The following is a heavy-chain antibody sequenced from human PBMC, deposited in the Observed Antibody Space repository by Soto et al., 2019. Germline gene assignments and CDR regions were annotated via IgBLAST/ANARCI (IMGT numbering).Heavy chain of an antibody. J-gene: IGHJ4*02. CDR2: IWYDGSNK. V-gene: IGHV3-33*01. CDR1: GFTFSSYG. D-gene: IGHD3-9*01. Sequence: GGSLRLSCAASGFTFSSYGMHWVRQAPGKGLEWVAVIWYDGSNKYYADFVKGRFTISRDNSKNTLYLQMNSLRAEDTAVYYCARERTLYDILTGSLPVYFDYWGQGTLVTVSS. CDR3: ARERTLYDILTGSLPVYFDY.